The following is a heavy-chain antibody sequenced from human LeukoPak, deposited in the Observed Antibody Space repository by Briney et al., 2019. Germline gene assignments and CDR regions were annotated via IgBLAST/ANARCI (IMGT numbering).Heavy chain of an antibody. CDR3: AKARGVNIVVVPSPFDY. D-gene: IGHD2-2*01. J-gene: IGHJ4*02. CDR2: ISGSGGST. CDR1: GFTFSSYA. V-gene: IGHV3-23*01. Sequence: GGSLRLSCAASGFTFSSYAMSWVRQAPGKGPEWVSAISGSGGSTYYADSVKGRFTISRDNSKNTLYLQMNSLRAEDTAVYYCAKARGVNIVVVPSPFDYWGQGTLVTVSS.